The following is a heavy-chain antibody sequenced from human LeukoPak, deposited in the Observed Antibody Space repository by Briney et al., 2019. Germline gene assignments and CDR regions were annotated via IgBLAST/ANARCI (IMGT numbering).Heavy chain of an antibody. D-gene: IGHD3-10*01. Sequence: PGGSLRLSCAASGFTFSSYWMTWVRRAPGKGLEWVSAISGSGGSTYYADSVKGRFTISRDNAKNTLYLQMNSLRVEDTAVYYCAREWSGFGELPDYWGQGTLVTVSS. V-gene: IGHV3-23*01. J-gene: IGHJ4*02. CDR3: AREWSGFGELPDY. CDR2: ISGSGGST. CDR1: GFTFSSYW.